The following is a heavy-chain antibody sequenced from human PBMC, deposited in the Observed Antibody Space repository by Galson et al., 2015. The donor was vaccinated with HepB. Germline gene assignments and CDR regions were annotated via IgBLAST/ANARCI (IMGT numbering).Heavy chain of an antibody. Sequence: SLRLSCAASGFTFSDYYMSWIRQAPGKGLEWVSYISSSGSTIYYADSVKGRFTISRDNAKNSLYLQMNSLRAEDTAVYYCARSGLRFLEWFGWFDPWGQGTLVTVSS. CDR2: ISSSGSTI. V-gene: IGHV3-11*01. J-gene: IGHJ5*02. CDR3: ARSGLRFLEWFGWFDP. CDR1: GFTFSDYY. D-gene: IGHD3-3*01.